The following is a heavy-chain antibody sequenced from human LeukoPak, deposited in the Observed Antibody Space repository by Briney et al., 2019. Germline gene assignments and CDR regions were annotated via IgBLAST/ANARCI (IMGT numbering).Heavy chain of an antibody. J-gene: IGHJ4*02. Sequence: GGSLRLSCAASGFTFNNYAMSWVRQAPGKGLEWVANMKQDGSETYYVDSVKGRFTISRDNAKNSLYLQMNSLRAEDTAVYYCARDKIVGATHFDYWGQGALVTVSS. V-gene: IGHV3-7*01. CDR2: MKQDGSET. CDR1: GFTFNNYA. D-gene: IGHD1-26*01. CDR3: ARDKIVGATHFDY.